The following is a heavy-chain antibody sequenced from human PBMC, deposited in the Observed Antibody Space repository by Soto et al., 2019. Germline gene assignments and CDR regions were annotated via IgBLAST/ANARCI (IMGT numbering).Heavy chain of an antibody. V-gene: IGHV1-18*01. CDR3: ARDRAVAGKNNWFDP. CDR2: ISAYNGNT. J-gene: IGHJ5*02. Sequence: GASVKVSCKASGYTFTSYGISWVRQAPGQGLEWMGWISAYNGNTNYAQKLQGRVTMTTDTSTSTAYMELRSLRSDDTAVYYCARDRAVAGKNNWFDPWGQGTRVTVSS. D-gene: IGHD6-19*01. CDR1: GYTFTSYG.